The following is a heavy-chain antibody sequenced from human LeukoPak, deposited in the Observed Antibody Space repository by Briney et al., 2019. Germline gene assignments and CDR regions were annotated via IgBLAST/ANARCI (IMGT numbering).Heavy chain of an antibody. CDR1: GGSISSYY. CDR2: INHSGST. D-gene: IGHD3-10*01. V-gene: IGHV4-34*01. CDR3: ASGGFTMVRGVIDY. J-gene: IGHJ4*02. Sequence: SETLSLTCTVSGGSISSYYWSWIRQPPGKGLEWIGEINHSGSTNYNPSLKSRVTISGDTSKNQFSLKLSSVTAADTAVYYCASGGFTMVRGVIDYWGQGTLVTVSS.